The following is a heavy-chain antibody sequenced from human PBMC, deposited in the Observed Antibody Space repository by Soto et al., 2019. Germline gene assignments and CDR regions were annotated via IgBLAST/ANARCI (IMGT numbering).Heavy chain of an antibody. J-gene: IGHJ4*02. CDR1: GFTFSSYA. D-gene: IGHD2-15*01. V-gene: IGHV3-23*01. Sequence: EVQLLESGGGLVQPGGSLRLSCAASGFTFSSYAMSWVRQAQGKGLDWVSAISGSGGSTYYADSVKGRFTISRDNSKNTLYLQMNSLRAEDTAVYYCAKVASVVVVVDYWGQGTLVTVSS. CDR3: AKVASVVVVVDY. CDR2: ISGSGGST.